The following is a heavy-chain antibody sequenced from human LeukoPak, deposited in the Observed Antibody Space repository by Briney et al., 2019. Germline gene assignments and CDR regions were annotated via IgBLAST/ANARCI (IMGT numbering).Heavy chain of an antibody. Sequence: KPSETLSLTCTVSGGSISSYYWSWIRQPPGKGLEWIGYIYYSGSTNYNPSLKSRVTISVDTSKNQFSLKLSSVTAADTAVYYCARFYGSGSLNYYYYYMDVWGKGTTVTVSS. CDR2: IYYSGST. D-gene: IGHD3-10*01. CDR3: ARFYGSGSLNYYYYYMDV. J-gene: IGHJ6*03. CDR1: GGSISSYY. V-gene: IGHV4-59*01.